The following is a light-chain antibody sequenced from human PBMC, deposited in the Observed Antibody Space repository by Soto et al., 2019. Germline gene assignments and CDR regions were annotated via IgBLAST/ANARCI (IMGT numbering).Light chain of an antibody. CDR3: QRYDSLRT. Sequence: EIVLTQSPGTLSFSPLERATLXSRASQSVSSRYLAWYQQKPGQAPRLLIYGTSSRATGIPDRFSGSGSGTDFTLTISRLEPEDFAMYYCQRYDSLRTFGQGTKVDNK. CDR1: QSVSSRY. CDR2: GTS. J-gene: IGKJ1*01. V-gene: IGKV3-20*01.